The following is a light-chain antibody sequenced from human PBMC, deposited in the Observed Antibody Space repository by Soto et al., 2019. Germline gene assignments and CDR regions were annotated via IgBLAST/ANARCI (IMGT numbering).Light chain of an antibody. CDR2: GAS. J-gene: IGKJ1*01. Sequence: EIVLTHSPGTLSLSPGGGASRSCRASQGVSNNYLAGYQQKPGQAPRLLIYGASTRDTGIPDRFSGSGSGTDFTLPISRLEPEDFAAYYCQQYGSSVWTFGQGTKV. CDR1: QGVSNNY. V-gene: IGKV3-20*01. CDR3: QQYGSSVWT.